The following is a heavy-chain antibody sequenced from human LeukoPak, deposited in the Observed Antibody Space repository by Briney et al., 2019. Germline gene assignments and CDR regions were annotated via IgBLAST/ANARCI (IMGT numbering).Heavy chain of an antibody. Sequence: ASVKVSCKASGYTFTSYGISWVRQAPGQRLEWMGWINAGNGNTKYSQEFQGRVTITRDTSASTAYMELSSLRSEDMAVYYCASNPGIAVAGFGYWGQGTLVTVSS. CDR3: ASNPGIAVAGFGY. CDR2: INAGNGNT. J-gene: IGHJ4*02. CDR1: GYTFTSYG. V-gene: IGHV1-3*03. D-gene: IGHD6-19*01.